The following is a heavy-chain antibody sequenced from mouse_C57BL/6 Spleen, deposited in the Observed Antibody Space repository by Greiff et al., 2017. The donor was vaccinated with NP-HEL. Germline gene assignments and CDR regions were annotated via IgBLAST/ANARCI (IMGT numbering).Heavy chain of an antibody. D-gene: IGHD1-1*01. CDR3: TTTVVAGDY. J-gene: IGHJ4*01. Sequence: EVQLQQSGPELVKPGASVKLSCKASGYTFTSYDINWVKQRPEQGLEWIGWIDPENGDTEYASKFQGKATITADTSANPAYLQLSSLTSEDTAVYYCTTTVVAGDYWGQGTSVTVSS. CDR2: IDPENGDT. CDR1: GYTFTSYD. V-gene: IGHV14-4*01.